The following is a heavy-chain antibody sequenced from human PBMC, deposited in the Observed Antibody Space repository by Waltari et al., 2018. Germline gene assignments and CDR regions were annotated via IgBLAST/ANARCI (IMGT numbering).Heavy chain of an antibody. CDR2: FDPKDGET. V-gene: IGHV1-24*01. CDR3: ATESPLNPHGMDV. D-gene: IGHD3-16*01. CDR1: GYTLTELS. J-gene: IGHJ6*02. Sequence: QVQLVQSGAEVKKPGASVKVSCKVSGYTLTELSMHWVRQAPGKGLELMGDFDPKDGETIYEQKFQSRVTMTEDTSTDTAYMELSSLRSEDTAWYYCATESPLNPHGMDVWGQGTTVTVSS.